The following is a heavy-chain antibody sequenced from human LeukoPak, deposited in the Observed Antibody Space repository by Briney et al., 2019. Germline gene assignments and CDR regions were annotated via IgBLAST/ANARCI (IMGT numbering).Heavy chain of an antibody. CDR2: ISGSGGST. CDR3: AKDPLVNSQEYFDY. D-gene: IGHD2/OR15-2a*01. J-gene: IGHJ4*02. CDR1: GFTFSSYA. Sequence: PGGSLRLSCAASGFTFSSYAMSWVRQAPGKRLEWVSAISGSGGSTYYAESVKGRFTISRDNSKNTLYLQMNSQRAEDTAVYYCAKDPLVNSQEYFDYWGQGTLVTVSS. V-gene: IGHV3-23*01.